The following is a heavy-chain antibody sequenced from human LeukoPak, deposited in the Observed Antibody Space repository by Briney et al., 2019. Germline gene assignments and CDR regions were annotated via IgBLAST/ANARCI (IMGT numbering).Heavy chain of an antibody. J-gene: IGHJ6*02. Sequence: GGSLRLSCAASGFTFSSYWMGWVRQAPGKRLEWVANMNIDGSEKYYADSAKGRFTISRDNARNSVYLQMNSLRVEDTAVYYCARDQQWLRFVGYYYGMDVWGQGTTVTVSS. D-gene: IGHD5-12*01. CDR3: ARDQQWLRFVGYYYGMDV. CDR1: GFTFSSYW. V-gene: IGHV3-7*01. CDR2: MNIDGSEK.